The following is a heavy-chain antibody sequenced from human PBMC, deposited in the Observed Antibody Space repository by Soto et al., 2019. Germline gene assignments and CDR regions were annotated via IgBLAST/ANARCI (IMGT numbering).Heavy chain of an antibody. CDR2: LIPVFGTP. V-gene: IGHV1-69*06. D-gene: IGHD2-2*01. Sequence: QVHLEQSGSEVKKSGSSVKVSCQASGNSFSSHAITWVRQAPGHGLEWMGGLIPVFGTPSYAQKFQGRVTITADKSTNTSYMELRSLRSEDTAVYYCARGGALSTSWYWGDGLDSWGQGTQVTVSS. J-gene: IGHJ4*02. CDR1: GNSFSSHA. CDR3: ARGGALSTSWYWGDGLDS.